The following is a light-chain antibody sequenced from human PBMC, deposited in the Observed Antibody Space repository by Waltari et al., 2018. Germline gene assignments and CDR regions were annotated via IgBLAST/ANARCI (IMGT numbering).Light chain of an antibody. CDR1: KLGDKY. V-gene: IGLV3-1*01. CDR2: TSS. J-gene: IGLJ2*01. CDR3: QAWDNNVVV. Sequence: SYELIQPPSVSVSPGQTARITCPGDKLGDKYASWYQQRQGQSPVLVIYTSSKRPSWFPGLVAGSDSVNTASLTIGGTQTMDEADYYCQAWDNNVVVFGGGTKLTVL.